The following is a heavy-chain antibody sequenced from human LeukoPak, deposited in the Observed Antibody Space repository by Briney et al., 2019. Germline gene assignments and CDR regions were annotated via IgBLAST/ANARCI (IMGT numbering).Heavy chain of an antibody. CDR2: INWNGGST. D-gene: IGHD3-9*01. J-gene: IGHJ3*02. CDR1: GFTFDDYG. V-gene: IGHV3-20*04. Sequence: GGSLRLSCAASGFTFDDYGMSWVRQAPGKGLEWVSCINWNGGSTGYADSVKGRFTISRDNAKNSLYLQMNSLRAEDTALYYCARVFVLRYFDWLFEEDAFDIWGQGTMVTVSS. CDR3: ARVFVLRYFDWLFEEDAFDI.